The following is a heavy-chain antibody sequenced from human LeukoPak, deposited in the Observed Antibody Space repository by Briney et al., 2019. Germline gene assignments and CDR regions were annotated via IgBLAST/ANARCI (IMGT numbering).Heavy chain of an antibody. Sequence: SETLSLTCAVYGGSFSGYYWSWIRQPPGKGLEWIGEINHSGSTNYNPSLKSRVTISVDTSKNQFSLKLGSVTAADTAVYYCARGDWGHFDYWGQGTLVTVSS. D-gene: IGHD3-16*01. CDR3: ARGDWGHFDY. V-gene: IGHV4-34*01. CDR2: INHSGST. CDR1: GGSFSGYY. J-gene: IGHJ4*02.